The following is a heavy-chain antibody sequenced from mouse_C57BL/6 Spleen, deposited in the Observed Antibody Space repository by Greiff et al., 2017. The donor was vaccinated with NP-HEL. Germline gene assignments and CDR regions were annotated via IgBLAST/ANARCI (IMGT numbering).Heavy chain of an antibody. Sequence: VQLQQSGPELVKPGASVKISCKASGYAFSSSWMNWVKQRPGKGLEWIGRIYPGVGDTNYNGKFKGKATLTADKSSSTAYMQLSSLTSEDSAVYFCARDYGSSLWYFDVWGTGTTVTVSS. CDR3: ARDYGSSLWYFDV. V-gene: IGHV1-82*01. CDR1: GYAFSSSW. D-gene: IGHD1-1*01. J-gene: IGHJ1*03. CDR2: IYPGVGDT.